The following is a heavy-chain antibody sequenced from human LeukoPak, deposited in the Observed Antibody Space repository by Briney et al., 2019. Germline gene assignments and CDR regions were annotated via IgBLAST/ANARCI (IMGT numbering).Heavy chain of an antibody. V-gene: IGHV4-30-4*08. D-gene: IGHD7-27*01. CDR2: INYSGST. CDR3: ARAWGSGAFDM. Sequence: PSQTLSLTCTVSGGSISSGDYYWSWLPQPPGKGLEWIGYINYSGSTYYNPSLKNRVTISVDTSKNQCSLKLSSVTAADTAVYYCARAWGSGAFDMWSEGTMVTVSS. J-gene: IGHJ3*02. CDR1: GGSISSGDYY.